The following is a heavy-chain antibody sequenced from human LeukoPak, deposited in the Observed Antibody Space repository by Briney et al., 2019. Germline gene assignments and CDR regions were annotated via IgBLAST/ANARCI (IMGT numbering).Heavy chain of an antibody. J-gene: IGHJ4*02. CDR3: ARESGKFDY. CDR2: ISVDGVST. CDR1: GLPFGVFA. Sequence: PGRSLRLSCVASGLPFGVFAMHWVPQARGQGLEWVSLISVDGVSTFFADSVKGRFSISRDNSKNSLFLEMSSLRTEDTAMYYCARESGKFDYWGQGTLVAVSS. V-gene: IGHV3-43*02.